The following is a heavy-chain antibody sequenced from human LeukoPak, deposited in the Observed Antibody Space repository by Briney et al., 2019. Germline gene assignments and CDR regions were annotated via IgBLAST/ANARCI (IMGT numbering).Heavy chain of an antibody. CDR3: ASGGLYYFDY. D-gene: IGHD2-15*01. CDR2: IKQEGSEK. J-gene: IGHJ4*02. V-gene: IGHV3-7*01. CDR1: GFTFSSYW. Sequence: GGSLRLSCAASGFTFSSYWMIWVRQAPGKGLEGGANIKQEGSEKYYVDSVKGRVTISRDNAKISLYLQMNSLRAEDTAVYYCASGGLYYFDYWGQGTLVTVSS.